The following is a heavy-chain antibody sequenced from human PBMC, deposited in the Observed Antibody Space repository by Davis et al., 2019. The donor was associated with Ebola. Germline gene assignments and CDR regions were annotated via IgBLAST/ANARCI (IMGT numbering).Heavy chain of an antibody. V-gene: IGHV3-30-3*01. CDR3: ARETSNIMEGFGR. CDR1: GFTFSSYA. D-gene: IGHD2-15*01. CDR2: ISYDGSNK. J-gene: IGHJ4*02. Sequence: PGGSLRLSCAASGFTFSSYAMHWVRQAPGKGLEWVAVISYDGSNKYYADSVKGRFTISRDNAKNTLYLQMNSLRAEDTAVYYCARETSNIMEGFGRWGQGTLVTVSS.